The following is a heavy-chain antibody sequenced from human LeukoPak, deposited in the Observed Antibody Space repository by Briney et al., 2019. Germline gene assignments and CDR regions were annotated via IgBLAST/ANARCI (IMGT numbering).Heavy chain of an antibody. D-gene: IGHD5-12*01. Sequence: GGSLRLSCAVSGFTFSSYSMNWVRQAPRKGLEWVSYISSSSSTIYCADSVKGRFTISRDNAKKSLYLQMNSLRVEDTAVYYCASGAEGYVFDPWGQGTLVTVSS. CDR3: ASGAEGYVFDP. CDR2: ISSSSSTI. J-gene: IGHJ5*02. V-gene: IGHV3-48*04. CDR1: GFTFSSYS.